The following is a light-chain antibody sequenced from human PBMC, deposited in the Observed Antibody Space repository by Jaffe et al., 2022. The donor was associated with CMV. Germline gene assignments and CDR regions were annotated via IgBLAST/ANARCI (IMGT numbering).Light chain of an antibody. Sequence: EIVLTQSPGTLSLSPGERATLSCRASQTVTSNYLAWYQHKPGQAPRLLIYVASSRATGIPDRFSGTGSGTDFSLTISRLDPEDFAVYYCQQYGSSPWTFGQGTKVEIK. CDR3: QQYGSSPWT. CDR2: VAS. V-gene: IGKV3-20*01. CDR1: QTVTSNY. J-gene: IGKJ1*01.